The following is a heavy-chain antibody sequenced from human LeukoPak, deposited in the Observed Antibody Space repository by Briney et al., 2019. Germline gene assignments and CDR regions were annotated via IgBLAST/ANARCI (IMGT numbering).Heavy chain of an antibody. CDR1: GGSISSYY. CDR3: ARGSSNWNYDPNLDY. Sequence: SETLSLTCTVSGGSISSYYWSWIRQPPGKGLEWIGYVYNSGSTNYSPSLKSRVTVSVDMSKNQFSLKLSSVTAADTAVYYCARGSSNWNYDPNLDYWGQGTLVSVSS. V-gene: IGHV4-59*01. CDR2: VYNSGST. D-gene: IGHD1-7*01. J-gene: IGHJ4*02.